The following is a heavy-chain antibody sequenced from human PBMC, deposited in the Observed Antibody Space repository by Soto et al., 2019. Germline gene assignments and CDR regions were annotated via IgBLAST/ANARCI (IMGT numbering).Heavy chain of an antibody. J-gene: IGHJ6*03. Sequence: QVPLVQSGAEVKKPGASVKVSCKASGYTFTSYGISWVRQAPGQGLEWMGWISAYNGNTNYAQKLQGRVTMTTDTSTRTAYMELRSLRSDDTAVYYCARGGSPTFPTGDYYYYYMDVWGKGTTVTVSS. D-gene: IGHD3-10*01. CDR2: ISAYNGNT. V-gene: IGHV1-18*01. CDR1: GYTFTSYG. CDR3: ARGGSPTFPTGDYYYYYMDV.